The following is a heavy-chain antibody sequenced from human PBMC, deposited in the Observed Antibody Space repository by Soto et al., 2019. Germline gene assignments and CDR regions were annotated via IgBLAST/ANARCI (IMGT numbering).Heavy chain of an antibody. CDR1: GFTFSSYS. V-gene: IGHV3-48*01. D-gene: IGHD4-17*01. J-gene: IGHJ4*02. CDR2: ISSSSSTI. CDR3: ARAEDGDYDY. Sequence: EVQLVASGGGLVQPGGSLRLSCAASGFTFSSYSMNWVRQAPGKGLEWVSYISSSSSTIYYADSVKGRFTISRDNAKNSLYLQMNSLRAEDTAVYYCARAEDGDYDYWGQGTLVTVSS.